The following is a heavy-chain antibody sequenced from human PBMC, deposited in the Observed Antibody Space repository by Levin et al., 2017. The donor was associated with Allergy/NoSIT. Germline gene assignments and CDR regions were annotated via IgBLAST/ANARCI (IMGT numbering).Heavy chain of an antibody. D-gene: IGHD2-21*02. CDR3: AKEDSSCGSDCNSLLDY. CDR2: ISGSGGTT. Sequence: LSLTCAASGFTFSSSSMAWVRQAPGKGLEWVSVISGSGGTTHYADSVRGRFTISRDNSKNTVFLQMNILRAEDTATYYCAKEDSSCGSDCNSLLDYWGQGTLVTVSS. V-gene: IGHV3-23*01. J-gene: IGHJ4*02. CDR1: GFTFSSSS.